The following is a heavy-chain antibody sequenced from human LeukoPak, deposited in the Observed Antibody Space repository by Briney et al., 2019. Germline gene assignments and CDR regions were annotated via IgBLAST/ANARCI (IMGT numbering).Heavy chain of an antibody. CDR2: ITNSSSSM. J-gene: IGHJ4*02. CDR1: GFTFSSYS. D-gene: IGHD1-26*01. V-gene: IGHV3-48*04. CDR3: ARVSGSYGDSAY. Sequence: PGGSLRLSCAASGFTFSSYSMNWVRQAPGKGLEWISYITNSSSSMYYADSVKGRFTISRDNAKNSLYLQMNSLRAEDTAVYYCARVSGSYGDSAYWGQGTLVTVSS.